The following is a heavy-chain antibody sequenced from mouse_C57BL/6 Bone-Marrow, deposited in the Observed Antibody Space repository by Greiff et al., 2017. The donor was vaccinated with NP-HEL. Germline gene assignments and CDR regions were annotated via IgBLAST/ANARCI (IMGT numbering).Heavy chain of an antibody. J-gene: IGHJ4*01. CDR3: ARFGEIYDYLYYYAMDY. CDR2: INPYNGGT. Sequence: EVQLQQSGPVLVKPGASVKMSCKASGYTFTDYYMNWVKQSHGKSLEWIGVINPYNGGTSYNQKFKGKATLTVDKSSSTAYMELNSLTSEDSAVYYCARFGEIYDYLYYYAMDYWGQGTSVTVSS. V-gene: IGHV1-19*01. D-gene: IGHD2-4*01. CDR1: GYTFTDYY.